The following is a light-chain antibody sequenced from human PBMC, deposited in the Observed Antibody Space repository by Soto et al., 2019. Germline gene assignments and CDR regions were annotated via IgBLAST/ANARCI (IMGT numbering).Light chain of an antibody. J-gene: IGKJ4*01. Sequence: DIQMTQSPSSVSASVGDRVTITCRASQGISSWLAWYQQKPGTAPKLLISGASSLRSGVPSRFSGSGSGTDFTLTINSLQPEDFATYYCQQGSRTLTFGGGTKVEIK. V-gene: IGKV1-12*01. CDR3: QQGSRTLT. CDR2: GAS. CDR1: QGISSW.